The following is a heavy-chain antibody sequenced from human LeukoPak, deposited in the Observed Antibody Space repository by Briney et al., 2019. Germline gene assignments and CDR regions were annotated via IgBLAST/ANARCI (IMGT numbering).Heavy chain of an antibody. Sequence: SQTLSLTCAISGDSVSSNSAGWNWIRQSPSGVLEWLGRTYYRSKWLNDYAVSLKSRITVNPDTSKNQFSLQLNSVTPEDTAVYYCARAGGEGFDHWGQGTLVTVSS. V-gene: IGHV6-1*01. CDR3: ARAGGEGFDH. CDR2: TYYRSKWLN. CDR1: GDSVSSNSAG. D-gene: IGHD3-16*01. J-gene: IGHJ4*02.